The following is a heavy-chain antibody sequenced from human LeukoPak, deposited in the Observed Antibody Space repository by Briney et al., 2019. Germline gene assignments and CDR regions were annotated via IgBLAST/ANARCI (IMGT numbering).Heavy chain of an antibody. J-gene: IGHJ3*02. CDR3: ARDYYSSSRHAFDI. D-gene: IGHD6-13*01. Sequence: GGSLRLSCAASGFIFSSYSMNWVRQAPGKGLEWVSSISSSSSYIYYADSVKGRSTISRDNAKNSLYLQMNSLRAEDTAVYYCARDYYSSSRHAFDIWGQGTMVTVSS. V-gene: IGHV3-21*06. CDR2: ISSSSSYI. CDR1: GFIFSSYS.